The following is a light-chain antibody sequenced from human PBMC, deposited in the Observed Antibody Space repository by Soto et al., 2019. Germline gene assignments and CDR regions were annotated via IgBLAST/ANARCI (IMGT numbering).Light chain of an antibody. CDR1: HSVGNY. J-gene: IGKJ4*01. V-gene: IGKV3-11*01. CDR3: QQSSNWPLT. CDR2: DAS. Sequence: DIVLTQSPATLSLSPGERATLSCRASHSVGNYLAWYQQKPGQAPRLLIYDASNRATGIPARFSGSGSGTDFTLTISSLEPEDFVVYYCQQSSNWPLTFGGGTKVEIK.